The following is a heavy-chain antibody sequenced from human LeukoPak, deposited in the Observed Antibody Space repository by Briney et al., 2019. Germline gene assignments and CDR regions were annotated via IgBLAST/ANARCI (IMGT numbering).Heavy chain of an antibody. D-gene: IGHD3-22*01. Sequence: ASVTVSCKASGYTFTSYDINWVRQATGQGLEWMGWMNPNSGNTGYAQKFQGRVTITRNTSISTAYMELSRLRSDDTAVYYCARDLDDSSGYYAWGQGTLVTVSS. CDR3: ARDLDDSSGYYA. CDR1: GYTFTSYD. J-gene: IGHJ5*02. V-gene: IGHV1-8*03. CDR2: MNPNSGNT.